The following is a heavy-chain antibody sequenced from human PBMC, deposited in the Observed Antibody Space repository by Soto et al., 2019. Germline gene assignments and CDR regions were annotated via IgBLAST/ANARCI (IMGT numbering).Heavy chain of an antibody. CDR1: GGTFSGYA. J-gene: IGHJ6*02. D-gene: IGHD2-2*01. CDR3: GRHGGSGDIVVVPADDYYYYYGMDV. V-gene: IGHV1-69*01. Sequence: QVQLVQSGAEVKKPGSSVKVSCKASGGTFSGYAISWVRQAPGQGLEWMGGIIPIFGTANYAQKFQGRVTITADESTRTDYVEMSMMRSDDTAVYYCGRHGGSGDIVVVPADDYYYYYGMDVWGQGTTVTVSS. CDR2: IIPIFGTA.